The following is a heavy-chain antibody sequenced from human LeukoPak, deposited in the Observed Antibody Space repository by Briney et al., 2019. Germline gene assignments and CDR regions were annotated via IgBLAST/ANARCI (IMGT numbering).Heavy chain of an antibody. CDR1: GYTFTDYY. J-gene: IGHJ3*02. CDR2: INPNTGGT. V-gene: IGHV1-2*06. Sequence: GASVKVSCKASGYTFTDYYIHRVRQAPGQGLEWMGQINPNTGGTDYAQRFQGRVTMTRDTSISTAYMELGSLRSDDTAIYYCARTRTVTTELMRAFEIWGQGTMVTVSS. CDR3: ARTRTVTTELMRAFEI. D-gene: IGHD4-17*01.